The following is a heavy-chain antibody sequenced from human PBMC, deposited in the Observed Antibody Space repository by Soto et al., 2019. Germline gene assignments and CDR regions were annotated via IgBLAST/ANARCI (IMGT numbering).Heavy chain of an antibody. Sequence: GGSLRLSCGASGFTFSSYEMNWVRQAPGKGLEWVSYITDRGTTTFYADSVKGRFTISRDNAKNSLYLQMNSLRAEDTAVYYCARSGYNVVFDFWGQGTLVPVSS. D-gene: IGHD5-12*01. CDR1: GFTFSSYE. V-gene: IGHV3-48*03. CDR2: ITDRGTTT. J-gene: IGHJ4*02. CDR3: ARSGYNVVFDF.